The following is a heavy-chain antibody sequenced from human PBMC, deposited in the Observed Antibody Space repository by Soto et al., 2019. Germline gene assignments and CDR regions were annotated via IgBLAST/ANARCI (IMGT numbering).Heavy chain of an antibody. CDR2: IIPIFGTA. D-gene: IGHD3-10*01. J-gene: IGHJ6*02. CDR1: GGTFSSYA. Sequence: GASVKVSCKASGGTFSSYAISWVRQAPGQGLEWMGGIIPIFGTANYAQKFQGRVTITADESTSTAYMELSSLRSEDTAVYYCAMAMVRGSIITSGRGMDVWGQGTTVTVSS. V-gene: IGHV1-69*13. CDR3: AMAMVRGSIITSGRGMDV.